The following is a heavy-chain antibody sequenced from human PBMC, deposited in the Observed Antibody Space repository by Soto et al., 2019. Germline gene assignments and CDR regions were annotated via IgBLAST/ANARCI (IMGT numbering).Heavy chain of an antibody. Sequence: EVQLLDSGGGLVQPGGSLRLSCAASGFTFSSYAMNWVRQAPGKGLEWVSVISGSGGSTYYADSVKGRFTISRDNSKNTLDPPMDSLRGEGTAGYFLSKRGPGYYLGYLGQGTLVTVSS. CDR2: ISGSGGST. CDR1: GFTFSSYA. CDR3: SKRGPGYYLGY. D-gene: IGHD3-9*01. J-gene: IGHJ4*02. V-gene: IGHV3-23*01.